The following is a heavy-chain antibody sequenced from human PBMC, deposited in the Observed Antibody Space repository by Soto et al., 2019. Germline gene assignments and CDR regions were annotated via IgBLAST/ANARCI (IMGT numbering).Heavy chain of an antibody. V-gene: IGHV3-30*18. CDR3: AKDEGTPRPSKLLRYFSYMDV. D-gene: IGHD3-9*01. CDR1: GFTFSSYG. J-gene: IGHJ6*03. CDR2: ISYDGSNK. Sequence: HPGGSLRLSCAASGFTFSSYGMHWVRQAPGKGLEWVAVISYDGSNKYYADSVKGRSTISRDNSKNTLYLQMNSLRAEDTAVYYCAKDEGTPRPSKLLRYFSYMDVWGKGTTVTVSS.